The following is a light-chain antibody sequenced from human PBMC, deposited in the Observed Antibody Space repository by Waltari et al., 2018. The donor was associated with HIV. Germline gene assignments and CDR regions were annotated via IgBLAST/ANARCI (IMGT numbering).Light chain of an antibody. CDR2: KDN. V-gene: IGLV3-25*03. CDR3: QSADSTGSYPDV. CDR1: ALPKQY. Sequence: SPGDALPKQYAYWYQQQPGPAPLLVMYKDNARPSGNPERFSGSSSGTTVTLTISGVHTEDEADYYFQSADSTGSYPDVFGTGTKVTVL. J-gene: IGLJ1*01.